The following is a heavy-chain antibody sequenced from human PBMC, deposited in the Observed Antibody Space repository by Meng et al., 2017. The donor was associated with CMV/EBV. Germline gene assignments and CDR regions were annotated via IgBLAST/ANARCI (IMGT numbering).Heavy chain of an antibody. J-gene: IGHJ4*02. CDR1: GFTFSSYS. CDR3: ARDEGGGIG. V-gene: IGHV3-21*01. D-gene: IGHD2-15*01. CDR2: ISSSSSYI. Sequence: GESLKISCAASGFTFSSYSMNWVRQAPGKGMEWVSSISSSSSYIYYADSVKGRFTISRDNAKNSLYLQMNSLRAEDTAVYYCARDEGGGIGWGQGTLVTVSS.